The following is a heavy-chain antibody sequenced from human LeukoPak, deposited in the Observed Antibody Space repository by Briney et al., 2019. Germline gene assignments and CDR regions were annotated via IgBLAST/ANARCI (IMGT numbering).Heavy chain of an antibody. CDR1: GGSISSSSYY. D-gene: IGHD3-10*01. CDR2: IYYSGST. Sequence: SETLSLTCTVSGGSISSSSYYWGWIRQPPGKGLEWIGSIYYSGSTYYNPSLKSRVTISVDTSKNQFSLKLSSVTAADTAVYYCARDVGEIPIWFGERALDYWGQGTLVTVSS. V-gene: IGHV4-39*02. CDR3: ARDVGEIPIWFGERALDY. J-gene: IGHJ4*02.